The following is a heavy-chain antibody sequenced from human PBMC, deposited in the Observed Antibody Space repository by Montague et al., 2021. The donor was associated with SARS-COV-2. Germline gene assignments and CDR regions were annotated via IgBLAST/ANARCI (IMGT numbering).Heavy chain of an antibody. CDR3: ARTSASSDY. Sequence: CAISGDSVSRNRAAWNWIRQSPSRGLEWLGRTYYRSKWYNDYAVSVKSRITINPDTSKNQISLQLNSVTPEDTAVYCCARTSASSDYWGQGTLVTVSS. CDR2: TYYRSKWYN. CDR1: GDSVSRNRAA. D-gene: IGHD1-26*01. J-gene: IGHJ4*02. V-gene: IGHV6-1*01.